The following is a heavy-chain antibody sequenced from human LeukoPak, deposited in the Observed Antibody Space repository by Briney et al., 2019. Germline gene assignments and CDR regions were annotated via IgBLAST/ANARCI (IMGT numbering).Heavy chain of an antibody. Sequence: HPGGSLGLSCAASGFTFSSYGMHWVRQAPGKGLEWVAVISYDGSDKYYADSVKGRFTISRDNFKNTLYLQMNSLRAEDTAVYYCAKDPLRDGSGSYLDYWGQGTLVTVSS. CDR3: AKDPLRDGSGSYLDY. CDR1: GFTFSSYG. D-gene: IGHD3-10*01. CDR2: ISYDGSDK. J-gene: IGHJ4*02. V-gene: IGHV3-30*18.